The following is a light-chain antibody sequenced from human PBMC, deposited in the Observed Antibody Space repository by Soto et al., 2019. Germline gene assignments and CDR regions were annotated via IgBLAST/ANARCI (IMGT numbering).Light chain of an antibody. CDR1: QSVSSY. Sequence: EIVLTQSPATLSLSPGERATLSCRASQSVSSYLAWYQQKHGQAPRLLIYDASNRATGIPARFSGSGSGTDFPLTITSLEPEDFAVYYCQQRSNWPPLYTFGQGTKLEI. CDR3: QQRSNWPPLYT. J-gene: IGKJ2*01. V-gene: IGKV3-11*01. CDR2: DAS.